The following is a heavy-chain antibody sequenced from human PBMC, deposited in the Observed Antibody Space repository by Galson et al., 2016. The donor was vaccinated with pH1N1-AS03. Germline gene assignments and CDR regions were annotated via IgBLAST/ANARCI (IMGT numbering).Heavy chain of an antibody. CDR1: GFTFRSYS. CDR2: ISSSSGTI. V-gene: IGHV3-48*04. CDR3: VRHNSIDYGSGNEGWFDP. D-gene: IGHD3-10*01. Sequence: SLRLSCAGSGFTFRSYSMNWVRQAPGKGLEWLSFISSSSGTIHYADSVKGRFITSRDNAKNSVYLQMNSLRVADTAVYYCVRHNSIDYGSGNEGWFDPWGQGILVTVSS. J-gene: IGHJ5*02.